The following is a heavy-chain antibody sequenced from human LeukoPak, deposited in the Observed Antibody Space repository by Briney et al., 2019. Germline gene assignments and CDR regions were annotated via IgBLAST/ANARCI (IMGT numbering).Heavy chain of an antibody. V-gene: IGHV3-7*01. CDR2: IQQDGNEK. CDR1: GFTFSTYW. D-gene: IGHD2-15*01. CDR3: ARDRIGGDAFDI. J-gene: IGHJ3*02. Sequence: GGSLRLSCAASGFTFSTYWMSWVRQAPGKGLEWVANIQQDGNEKYYADSVKGRFTISRDNSKNTLYLQMNSLRAEDTAVYYCARDRIGGDAFDIWGQGTMVTVSS.